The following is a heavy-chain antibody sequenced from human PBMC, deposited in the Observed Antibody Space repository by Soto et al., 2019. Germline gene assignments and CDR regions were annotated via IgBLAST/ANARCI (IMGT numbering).Heavy chain of an antibody. CDR3: AKDPPSEKLQPDYGMDV. J-gene: IGHJ6*02. V-gene: IGHV3-23*01. CDR1: GLTSSTSA. Sequence: GGSLRLSXAASGLTSSTSAMSWVRQASGKGLEWVSLISASGRSTDYADSVKGRFTISRDNSKSTVYLQMNSLRADDTAVYYCAKDPPSEKLQPDYGMDVWGQGTTVTVSS. CDR2: ISASGRST. D-gene: IGHD2-15*01.